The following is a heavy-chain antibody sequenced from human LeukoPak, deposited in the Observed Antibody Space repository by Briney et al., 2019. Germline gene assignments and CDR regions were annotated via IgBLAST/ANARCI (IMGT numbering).Heavy chain of an antibody. CDR1: GFTFSSYN. Sequence: GGSLRLSCGASGFTFSSYNMNWVRQAPGKGLEWVSYISSSSSTIYYGDSVKGRFTISRDNAKNSLYLQMNSLRAEDTAVYYCARGDLYGSGSPEFYFDYWGQGTLVTVSS. CDR2: ISSSSSTI. V-gene: IGHV3-48*04. J-gene: IGHJ4*02. D-gene: IGHD3-10*01. CDR3: ARGDLYGSGSPEFYFDY.